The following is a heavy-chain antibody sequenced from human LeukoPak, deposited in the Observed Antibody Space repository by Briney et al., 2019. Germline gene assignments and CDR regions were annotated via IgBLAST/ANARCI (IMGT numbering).Heavy chain of an antibody. V-gene: IGHV7-4-1*02. CDR1: GYTFTSYA. CDR2: INTNTGNP. D-gene: IGHD3-10*01. J-gene: IGHJ3*02. Sequence: ASVKVSCKASGYTFTSYAMNWVRQAPGQGLEWMGWINTNTGNPTYAQGFTGRFVFSLDTSVSTAYLQISSLKAEDTAVYYCARVVTGPWFGESNAFDIWGQGTMVTVSS. CDR3: ARVVTGPWFGESNAFDI.